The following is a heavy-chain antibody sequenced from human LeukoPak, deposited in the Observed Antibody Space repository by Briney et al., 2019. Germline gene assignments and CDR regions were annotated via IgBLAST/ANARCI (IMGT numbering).Heavy chain of an antibody. Sequence: PGGSLRLSCAASGFTFSSYSMNWVRQAPGKGLEWVSYISSSSSTIYYADSVKGRFTISRDNAKNSLYLQMNSLRAEDTAVYYCAKGGYYYDSSGYYYGYWGQGTLVTVSS. CDR1: GFTFSSYS. J-gene: IGHJ4*02. V-gene: IGHV3-48*01. CDR3: AKGGYYYDSSGYYYGY. D-gene: IGHD3-22*01. CDR2: ISSSSSTI.